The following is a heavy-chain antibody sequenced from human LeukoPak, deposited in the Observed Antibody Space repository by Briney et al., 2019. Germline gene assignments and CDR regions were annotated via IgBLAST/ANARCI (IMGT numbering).Heavy chain of an antibody. Sequence: SETLSLTCAVYGGSFSGYYWSWIRQPPGKGLEWIGEINHSGSTNYNPSLKSRVTISVDTSKNQFSLKLSSVTAADTAVYYCAREGIVGATVSAFDTWGQGTMVTVSS. D-gene: IGHD1-26*01. CDR3: AREGIVGATVSAFDT. V-gene: IGHV4-34*01. CDR1: GGSFSGYY. CDR2: INHSGST. J-gene: IGHJ3*02.